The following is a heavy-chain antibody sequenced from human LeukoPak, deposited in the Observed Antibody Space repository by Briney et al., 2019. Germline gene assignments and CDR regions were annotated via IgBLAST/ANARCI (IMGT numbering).Heavy chain of an antibody. CDR1: GGSISSYF. Sequence: SETLSLTCTVSGGSISSYFWSWVRQSPGKGLEWIGFMHHSGSANSNPSLKSRVTISMDTSKNQFSLELSSVTAADTALYYCARGFGRWWGQGTLVTVSS. D-gene: IGHD3-16*01. J-gene: IGHJ4*02. V-gene: IGHV4-59*12. CDR3: ARGFGRW. CDR2: MHHSGSA.